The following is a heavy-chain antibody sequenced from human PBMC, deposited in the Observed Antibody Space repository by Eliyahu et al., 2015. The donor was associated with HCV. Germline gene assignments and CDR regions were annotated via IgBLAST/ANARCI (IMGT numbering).Heavy chain of an antibody. CDR2: ISANTGGT. D-gene: IGHD6-13*01. J-gene: IGHJ3*01. V-gene: IGHV1-2*02. CDR1: GYTFSGFY. Sequence: QAQLVQSGAEVKKPGXSVKVSCKASGYTFSGFYIHWVRQAPGQGLEWMGWISANTGGTNYAQKFQGRVTMTKDTSISTAYMELSSLRSDDTAVYYCGRGAAPSVWGQGTMVTVSS. CDR3: GRGAAPSV.